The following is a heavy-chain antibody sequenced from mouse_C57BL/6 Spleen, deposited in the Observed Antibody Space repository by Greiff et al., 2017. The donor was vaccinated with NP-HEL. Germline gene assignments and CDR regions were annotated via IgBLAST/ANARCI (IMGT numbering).Heavy chain of an antibody. V-gene: IGHV1-63*01. CDR3: ARLEGYYVFAY. CDR2: IYPGGGYT. D-gene: IGHD2-3*01. J-gene: IGHJ3*01. CDR1: GYTFTNYW. Sequence: QSGAELVRPGTSVKMSCKASGYTFTNYWIGWAKQRPGHGLEWIGDIYPGGGYTNYNEKFKGKATLTADKSSSTAYMQFSSLTSEDSAIYYCARLEGYYVFAYWGQGTLVTVSA.